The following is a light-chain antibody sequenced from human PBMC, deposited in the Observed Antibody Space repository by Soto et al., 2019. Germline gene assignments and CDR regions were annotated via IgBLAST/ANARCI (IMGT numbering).Light chain of an antibody. CDR2: GAS. CDR3: QQYNNWWT. Sequence: EIVMTQSPATLSVSPGERATLSCRASQSVSNNLAWYQKKPGQAPRLLIYGASTRATGIPARFSGSGSGTEFTLSISILQSEYFACYYCQQYNNWWTFGQGTRVDIK. CDR1: QSVSNN. V-gene: IGKV3-15*01. J-gene: IGKJ1*01.